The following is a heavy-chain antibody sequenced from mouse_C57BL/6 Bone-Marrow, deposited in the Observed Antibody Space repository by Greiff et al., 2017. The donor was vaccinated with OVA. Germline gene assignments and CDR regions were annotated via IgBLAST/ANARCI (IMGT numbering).Heavy chain of an antibody. CDR3: ASLYWSDFDD. CDR2: IYPGSGST. V-gene: IGHV1-55*01. CDR1: GYTFTSYW. J-gene: IGHJ2*01. D-gene: IGHD2-1*01. Sequence: QVQLQQPGAELVKPGASVKMSCKASGYTFTSYWITWVKQRPGQGLEWIGDIYPGSGSTTSTEKFKSKATLTVDTSSSTAYLQLSSRTSEDAAVYYCASLYWSDFDDWGQGTTLTVSS.